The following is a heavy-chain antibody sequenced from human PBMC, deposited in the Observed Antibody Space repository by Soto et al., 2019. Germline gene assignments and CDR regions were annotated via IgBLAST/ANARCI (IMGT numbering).Heavy chain of an antibody. CDR3: ARASQCKSYFDCFAWLDY. D-gene: IGHD3-9*01. V-gene: IGHV4-4*07. Sequence: QVQLQESGQALLSLSETLSLTCTVSSDSISGFYWPWIRHPAGRGLEWIGRIYSSGETNYNPSLTGRVIMSLDTSKNQFSLKLTSVTAADTAVYYCARASQCKSYFDCFAWLDYWGQGTLVTVSS. CDR1: SDSISGFY. CDR2: IYSSGET. J-gene: IGHJ4*02.